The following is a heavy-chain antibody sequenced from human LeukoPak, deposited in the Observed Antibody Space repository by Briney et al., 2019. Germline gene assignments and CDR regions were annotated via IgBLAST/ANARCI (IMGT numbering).Heavy chain of an antibody. D-gene: IGHD4-23*01. CDR1: GFTFSSYW. V-gene: IGHV3-7*01. CDR3: QTDYGGNSYPDYFDY. Sequence: GSLRLSCAASGFTFSSYWMSWVRQAPGKGLEWVANIKQDGSGKYYVDSVKGRFTISRDNAKNSLYLQMNSLRAEDTAVYYCQTDYGGNSYPDYFDYWGQGTLVTVSS. J-gene: IGHJ4*02. CDR2: IKQDGSGK.